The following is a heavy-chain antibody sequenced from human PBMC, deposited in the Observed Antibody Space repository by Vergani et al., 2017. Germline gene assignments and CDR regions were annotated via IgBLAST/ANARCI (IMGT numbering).Heavy chain of an antibody. Sequence: EVQLVESGGGLVKPGGSLRLSCAASGFTFSSYSMNWVRQAPGKGLEWVSSISSSSSYIYYADSVKGRFTISRDNAKNALYLQMNSRSAEDTAVYYCARGYTSPGDYMDVWGKGTTVTVSS. CDR1: GFTFSSYS. CDR3: ARGYTSPGDYMDV. J-gene: IGHJ6*03. D-gene: IGHD6-13*01. CDR2: ISSSSSYI. V-gene: IGHV3-21*01.